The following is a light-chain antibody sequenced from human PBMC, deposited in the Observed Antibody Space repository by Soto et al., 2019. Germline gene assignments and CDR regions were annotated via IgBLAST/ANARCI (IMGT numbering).Light chain of an antibody. V-gene: IGKV3-20*01. CDR3: QQYGDSLSIT. CDR2: GAP. J-gene: IGKJ5*01. CDR1: ETVTSTH. Sequence: EIVLTQSPGTLSLSPGERASLYCRASETVTSTHLAWYQQKPGQAPRLLIYGAPSRATGIPDRFSGSGSGTDFTLTITRVEPEDFAVYYCQQYGDSLSITFGQGTRLEIK.